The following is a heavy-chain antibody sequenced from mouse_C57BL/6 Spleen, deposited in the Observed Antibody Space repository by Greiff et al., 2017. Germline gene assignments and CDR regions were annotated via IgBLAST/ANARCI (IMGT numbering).Heavy chain of an antibody. Sequence: QVQLQQSGPELVKPGASVKISCKASGYAFSSSWMNWVKQRPGKGLEWIGRIYPGDGDTNYNGKFKGKATLTAEKSSSTAYMQLSSLTSEDSAVYFCARDSYYGSSFAYWGQGTLVTVSA. CDR2: IYPGDGDT. CDR3: ARDSYYGSSFAY. D-gene: IGHD1-1*01. J-gene: IGHJ3*01. CDR1: GYAFSSSW. V-gene: IGHV1-82*01.